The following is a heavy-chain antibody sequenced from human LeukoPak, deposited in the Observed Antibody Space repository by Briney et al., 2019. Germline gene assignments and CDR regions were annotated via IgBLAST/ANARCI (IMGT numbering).Heavy chain of an antibody. J-gene: IGHJ3*02. D-gene: IGHD3-10*01. CDR3: AKYYGSGSYMSFYAFDI. CDR2: IYYSGST. CDR1: GGSISSYY. V-gene: IGHV4-59*01. Sequence: SETLSLTCTVSGGSISSYYWSWIRQPPGKGLEWIVYIYYSGSTNYNPSLKSRVTISVDTSKNQFSLKLSSVTAADTAVYYCAKYYGSGSYMSFYAFDIWGQGTMVTVSS.